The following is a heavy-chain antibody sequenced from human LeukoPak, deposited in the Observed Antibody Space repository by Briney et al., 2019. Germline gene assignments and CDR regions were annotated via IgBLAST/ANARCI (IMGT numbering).Heavy chain of an antibody. CDR2: IDPNSGDT. V-gene: IGHV1-8*01. CDR3: ARAEWLVVGYYYYMDV. Sequence: ASVKVSCKASGYTFSSYDINWVRQATGQGLEWMGWIDPNSGDTSYAQKYQGRVTMTRNTSINTAYMALSSLTSDDTAVYYCARAEWLVVGYYYYMDVWGKGTTVTVS. D-gene: IGHD6-19*01. CDR1: GYTFSSYD. J-gene: IGHJ6*03.